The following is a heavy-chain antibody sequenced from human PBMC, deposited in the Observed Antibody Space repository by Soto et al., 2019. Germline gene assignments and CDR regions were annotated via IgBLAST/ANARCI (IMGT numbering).Heavy chain of an antibody. J-gene: IGHJ4*02. Sequence: GASVKVSCKASGYTFTGYYMHWVRQAPGQGLEWMGWINPNSGGTNYAQKFQGWVTMTTDTSTSTAYMELRSLRSDDTAVYYCARDPPPPDYWGQGTLVTVSS. CDR1: GYTFTGYY. V-gene: IGHV1-2*04. CDR2: INPNSGGT. CDR3: ARDPPPPDY.